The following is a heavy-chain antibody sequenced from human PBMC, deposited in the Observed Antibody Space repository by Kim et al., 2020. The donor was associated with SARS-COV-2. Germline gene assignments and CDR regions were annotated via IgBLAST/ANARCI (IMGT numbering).Heavy chain of an antibody. D-gene: IGHD6-19*01. CDR3: ARDPRLVREGKTTYYFDY. V-gene: IGHV3-21*01. CDR2: ISGSSSYI. J-gene: IGHJ4*02. Sequence: GGSLRLSCAASGFTFSSYGMNWVRQAPGKGLEWVSFISGSSSYIYYADSVKGRFTISRDNAKNSLYLQMNSLRAEDTAVYYCARDPRLVREGKTTYYFDYWGPGTLVTVSS. CDR1: GFTFSSYG.